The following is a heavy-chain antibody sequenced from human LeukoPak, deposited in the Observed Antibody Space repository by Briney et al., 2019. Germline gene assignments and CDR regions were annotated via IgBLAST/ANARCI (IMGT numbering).Heavy chain of an antibody. CDR2: IIPIFGIV. CDR3: ARDEGIAVAGVFDY. Sequence: SVKVSCKASGGTFSSYAISWVRQAPGQGLEWMGRIIPIFGIVNYAQKFQGRVTITADKSTSTAYMELSSLRSEDTAVYYCARDEGIAVAGVFDYWGQGTLVTVSS. CDR1: GGTFSSYA. V-gene: IGHV1-69*04. D-gene: IGHD6-19*01. J-gene: IGHJ4*02.